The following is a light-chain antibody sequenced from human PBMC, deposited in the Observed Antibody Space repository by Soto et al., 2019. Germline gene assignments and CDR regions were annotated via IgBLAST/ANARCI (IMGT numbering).Light chain of an antibody. J-gene: IGLJ2*01. CDR1: MRDVGAYNL. V-gene: IGLV2-14*01. CDR3: SSYTSSSTLVV. CDR2: EVR. Sequence: QSALTQPASVSGSAGQSITISCSGTMRDVGAYNLVSWYQQHPGTAPKLIIYEVRNRPSGISSRFSGSRSGNTASLTISGLQSEDEADYYCSSYTSSSTLVVFGGGTKLTVL.